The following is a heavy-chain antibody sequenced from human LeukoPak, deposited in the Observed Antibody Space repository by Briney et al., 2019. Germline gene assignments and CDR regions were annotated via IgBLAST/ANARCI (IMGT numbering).Heavy chain of an antibody. Sequence: SETLSLTCSVSGGSISSSSHYWDWIRQPPGEGLEWIGSIYYSGSTYYNPSLKSRVTISVDTSKNQFSLKLISVTAADTAVYYCAREDTGGLDYWGQGILVTVSS. CDR1: GGSISSSSHY. CDR3: AREDTGGLDY. CDR2: IYYSGST. D-gene: IGHD2-8*02. J-gene: IGHJ4*02. V-gene: IGHV4-39*07.